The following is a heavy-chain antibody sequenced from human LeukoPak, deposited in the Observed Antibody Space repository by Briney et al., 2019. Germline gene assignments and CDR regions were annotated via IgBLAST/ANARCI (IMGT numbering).Heavy chain of an antibody. Sequence: PSQTLSLTCTVSGGSISSGGYYWSWIRQHPGKGLEWIGYIYYSGSTYYNPSLKSRVTISVDTSKNQFSLKLSSVTAADTAVYYCARDRLGPRGRQNWFDPWGQGTLVTVSS. CDR2: IYYSGST. CDR1: GGSISSGGYY. V-gene: IGHV4-31*03. CDR3: ARDRLGPRGRQNWFDP. J-gene: IGHJ5*02. D-gene: IGHD1-26*01.